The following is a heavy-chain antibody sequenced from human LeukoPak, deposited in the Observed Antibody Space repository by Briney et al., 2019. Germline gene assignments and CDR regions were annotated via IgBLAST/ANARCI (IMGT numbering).Heavy chain of an antibody. Sequence: PSGTLSLTCSVSGGSISSGNWWSWVRHPPGKGLEWIGEVHHIGSINYNPSFKSRLTISVDKSKNQFSLNLSSVTAADTAVYYCARGGTSMVTLSYWGQGTLVTVSS. CDR2: VHHIGSI. D-gene: IGHD4-23*01. J-gene: IGHJ4*02. CDR1: GGSISSGNW. CDR3: ARGGTSMVTLSY. V-gene: IGHV4-4*02.